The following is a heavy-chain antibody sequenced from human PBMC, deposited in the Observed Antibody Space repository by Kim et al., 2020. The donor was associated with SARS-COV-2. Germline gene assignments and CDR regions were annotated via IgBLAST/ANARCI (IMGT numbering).Heavy chain of an antibody. Sequence: SETLSLTCTVSGGSISSYYWSWIRQPPGKGLEWIGYIYYSGSTNYNPSLKSRVTISVDTSKNQFSLKLSSVTAAATAVYYCAGVRAKQWLGYYFDYWGQGTLGTVSS. J-gene: IGHJ4*02. V-gene: IGHV4-59*01. CDR1: GGSISSYY. CDR3: AGVRAKQWLGYYFDY. D-gene: IGHD6-19*01. CDR2: IYYSGST.